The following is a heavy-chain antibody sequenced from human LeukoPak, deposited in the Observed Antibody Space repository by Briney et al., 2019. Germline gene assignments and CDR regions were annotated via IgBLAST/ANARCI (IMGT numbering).Heavy chain of an antibody. J-gene: IGHJ4*02. CDR1: GFTFSSFA. D-gene: IGHD2-8*01. CDR2: ISGSGGNT. Sequence: PGGSLRLSCAASGFTFSSFAMSWVRQAPGKGLEWVSAISGSGGNTYYADSVKGRFTISRDNSKNTLYLQMNSLRAEDTAVYYCAKDRPVLMVCATSPHYFDYWGQGTLVTVSS. V-gene: IGHV3-23*01. CDR3: AKDRPVLMVCATSPHYFDY.